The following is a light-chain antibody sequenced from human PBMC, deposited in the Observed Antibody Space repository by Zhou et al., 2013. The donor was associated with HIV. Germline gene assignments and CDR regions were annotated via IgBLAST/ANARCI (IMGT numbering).Light chain of an antibody. Sequence: DIQMTQSPSSLSASVGDRVTISCRASQSIDGYLNWYQQRPGKAPKLLIYTASNLQSGVPSRFSGSGYGTDFTLTISSLQPDDFASYYCLQFNKYPWTFGQGTKVEIK. CDR2: TAS. CDR1: QSIDGY. V-gene: IGKV1-39*01. J-gene: IGKJ1*01. CDR3: LQFNKYPWT.